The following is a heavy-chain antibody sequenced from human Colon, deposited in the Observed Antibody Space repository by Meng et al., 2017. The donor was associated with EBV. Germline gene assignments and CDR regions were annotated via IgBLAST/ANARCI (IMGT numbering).Heavy chain of an antibody. J-gene: IGHJ4*02. CDR2: IYHSGTT. CDR3: ARNGDYNPGLY. Sequence: LHESRPGLFTPPGTLSHTAAVSGDPISNNWWSWVRRHPRNVLEWIREIYHSGTTNYNPSLRMRVTISVDKSKNQLSLHMTSVTAADTAVYYCARNGDYNPGLYWGQGTLVTVSS. D-gene: IGHD4-17*01. V-gene: IGHV4-4*03. CDR1: GDPISNNW.